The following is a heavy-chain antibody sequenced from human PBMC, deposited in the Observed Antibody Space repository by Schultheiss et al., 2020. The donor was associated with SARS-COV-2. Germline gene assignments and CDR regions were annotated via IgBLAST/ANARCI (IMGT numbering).Heavy chain of an antibody. CDR2: IYHSGST. CDR1: GGSISSGSYY. CDR3: ARVTPRLVVDITVVTAWCVVDY. Sequence: SETLSLTCTVSGGSISSGSYYWGWIHQPPGKGLEWIGSIYHSGSTYYNPSLKSRVTISVDTSKNQLSLKLSSVTAADTAVYYCARVTPRLVVDITVVTAWCVVDYCGQGTLVTVSS. D-gene: IGHD4-23*01. J-gene: IGHJ4*02. V-gene: IGHV4-39*07.